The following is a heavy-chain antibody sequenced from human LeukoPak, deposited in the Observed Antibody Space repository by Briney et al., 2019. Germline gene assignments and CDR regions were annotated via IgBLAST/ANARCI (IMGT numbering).Heavy chain of an antibody. CDR1: GGSFSGYY. D-gene: IGHD6-13*01. Sequence: SETLSLTCAVYGGSFSGYYWSWIRQPPGKGLEWIGEINHSGSTNYNPSLKSRVTISVDTSKNQFSLKLSSVTAADTAVYYCARGLSWYSSTRVAFDIWGQGTMVTVSS. CDR3: ARGLSWYSSTRVAFDI. V-gene: IGHV4-34*01. J-gene: IGHJ3*02. CDR2: INHSGST.